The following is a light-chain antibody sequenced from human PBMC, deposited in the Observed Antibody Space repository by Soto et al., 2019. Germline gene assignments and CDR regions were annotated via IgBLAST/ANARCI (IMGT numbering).Light chain of an antibody. Sequence: DIQMTQSPSSVSASVGDRVTITCRASQGIGTWLAWYQQKPGRAPKLLIQKASTLQTGVPSRFSGSGSGTEFTLTISTLQPDDFATYFCQQYYSVSMSFGQGTRLEIK. CDR3: QQYYSVSMS. J-gene: IGKJ5*01. V-gene: IGKV1-5*03. CDR2: KAS. CDR1: QGIGTW.